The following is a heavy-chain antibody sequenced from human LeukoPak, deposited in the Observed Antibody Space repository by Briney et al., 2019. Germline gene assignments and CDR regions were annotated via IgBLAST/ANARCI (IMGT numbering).Heavy chain of an antibody. J-gene: IGHJ4*02. CDR1: GYTFTSYG. D-gene: IGHD3-22*01. V-gene: IGHV1-18*01. CDR2: ISAYNGNT. Sequence: ASVKVSCKASGYTFTSYGISWVRQAPGQGLEWMGWISAYNGNTNYAQKLQGRVTMTTDTSTSTAYMELRSLRSDDTAVYYCARGEGAYDSSGYYYVFPDYWGQGTLVTVSS. CDR3: ARGEGAYDSSGYYYVFPDY.